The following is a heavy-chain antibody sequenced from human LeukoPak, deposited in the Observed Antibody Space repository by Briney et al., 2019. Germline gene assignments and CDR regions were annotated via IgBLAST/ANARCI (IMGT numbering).Heavy chain of an antibody. J-gene: IGHJ3*02. CDR1: GYTFTGYY. V-gene: IGHV1-2*02. D-gene: IGHD3-22*01. Sequence: ASVKVSCKASGYTFTGYYMHWVRQAPRQGLEWMGWINPNSGGTNYAQKFQGRVTMTRDTSISTAHMELSRLRSDDTAVYYCARQHYYDSSGLNDAFDIWGQGTMVTVSS. CDR2: INPNSGGT. CDR3: ARQHYYDSSGLNDAFDI.